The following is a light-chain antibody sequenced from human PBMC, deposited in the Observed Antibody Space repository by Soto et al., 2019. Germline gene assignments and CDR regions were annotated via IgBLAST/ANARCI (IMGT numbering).Light chain of an antibody. J-gene: IGLJ1*01. CDR1: TTDIGSYKL. Sequence: QSVLTQPASLSGSPGQSITISCTGTTTDIGSYKLVSWYQQHPGKAPKLMIYEVSRRPSGVSNRFSGSKSGNTASLTISGLQAEEEADYYCCSWAGSSTFYFFGSGTKVTVL. CDR2: EVS. CDR3: CSWAGSSTFYF. V-gene: IGLV2-23*02.